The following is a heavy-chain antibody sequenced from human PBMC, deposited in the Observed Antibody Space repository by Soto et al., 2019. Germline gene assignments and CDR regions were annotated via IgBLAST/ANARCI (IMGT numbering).Heavy chain of an antibody. D-gene: IGHD4-4*01. V-gene: IGHV3-9*01. J-gene: IGHJ4*02. CDR3: AKIGSKYLYYFDS. CDR2: ISWNGGRI. Sequence: PGGSLRLSCAASGFTFEDFAMNWVRQAPGKGPEWVSRISWNGGRIDYADSVKGRFTISRDNAKNALYLQMNSLRPEDTALYYCAKIGSKYLYYFDSWGQGTLVTVSS. CDR1: GFTFEDFA.